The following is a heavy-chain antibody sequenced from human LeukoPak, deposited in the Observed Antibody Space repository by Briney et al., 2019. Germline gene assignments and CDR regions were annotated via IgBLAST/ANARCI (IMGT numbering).Heavy chain of an antibody. CDR3: ARDLDNGGSSIWYFDL. V-gene: IGHV4-59*01. J-gene: IGHJ2*01. CDR2: IYYRGNT. D-gene: IGHD4-23*01. CDR1: GGSISSFY. Sequence: HSETLSLTCTVSGGSISSFYWSWIRQPPGKGLEWLGYIYYRGNTQYNPSLKSRVTISLDTYKNQFSLRLTSVTAADTAVYYCARDLDNGGSSIWYFDLWGRGTLVTVSS.